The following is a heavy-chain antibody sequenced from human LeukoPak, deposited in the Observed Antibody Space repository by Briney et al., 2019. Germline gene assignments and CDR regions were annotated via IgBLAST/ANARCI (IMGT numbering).Heavy chain of an antibody. D-gene: IGHD6-6*01. Sequence: PSETLSLTCAVSGYSISSGYYWGWIRQPPGKGLEWIGSIYHSGSTYYNPSLKSRVTISVDTSKNQFSLKLSSVTAADTAVYYCAGHLGDPQEIAARPFLPYFDYWGQGTLVTASS. CDR3: AGHLGDPQEIAARPFLPYFDY. CDR1: GYSISSGYY. V-gene: IGHV4-38-2*01. CDR2: IYHSGST. J-gene: IGHJ4*02.